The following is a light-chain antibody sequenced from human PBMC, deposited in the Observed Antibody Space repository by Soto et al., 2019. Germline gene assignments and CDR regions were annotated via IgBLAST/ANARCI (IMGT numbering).Light chain of an antibody. CDR2: DVS. CDR3: SSYTTRSTLV. CDR1: SSVVGGYNY. J-gene: IGLJ2*01. Sequence: QSALTQPASVSGSPGQSITISCTGTSSVVGGYNYVSWYQQHPGKAPKLMIYDVSNRPSGVSNRFSGSKSGNTASLTISGLQAEDEADYYCSSYTTRSTLVFGGGTKLTVL. V-gene: IGLV2-14*03.